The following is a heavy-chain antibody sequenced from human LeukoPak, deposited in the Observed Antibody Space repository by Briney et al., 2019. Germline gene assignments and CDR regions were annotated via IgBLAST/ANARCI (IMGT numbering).Heavy chain of an antibody. Sequence: PSETLSLTCTVSGGSISSGGYYWSWIRQHPGKGLEWIGYIYYSGSTYYNPSLKSRVTISVDTSKNQFSLKLSSVTAADTAVYYCARASECQLLYYYYYYMDVWGKGTTVTVSS. CDR3: ARASECQLLYYYYYYMDV. CDR1: GGSISSGGYY. D-gene: IGHD2-2*01. V-gene: IGHV4-31*03. CDR2: IYYSGST. J-gene: IGHJ6*03.